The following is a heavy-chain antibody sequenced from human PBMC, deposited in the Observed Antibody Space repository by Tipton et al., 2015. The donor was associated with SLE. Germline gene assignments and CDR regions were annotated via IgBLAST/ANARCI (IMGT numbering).Heavy chain of an antibody. CDR1: GNTLSELS. V-gene: IGHV1-24*01. CDR3: AATRPRTLERRSEWSPRGYMDV. J-gene: IGHJ6*03. Sequence: QVQLVQSGAEVKRPGASVKVSCKASGNTLSELSMHWVRQSPGKGLEWMGTFDPEDVETIYAQEFQGRVTMTEETSTDTAYMELSSLRPEDTAVYYCAATRPRTLERRSEWSPRGYMDVWGKGTTVTVSS. D-gene: IGHD3-3*01. CDR2: FDPEDVET.